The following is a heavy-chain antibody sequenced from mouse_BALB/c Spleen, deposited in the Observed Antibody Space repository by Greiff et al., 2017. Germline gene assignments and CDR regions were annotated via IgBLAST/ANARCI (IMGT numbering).Heavy chain of an antibody. CDR1: GFNIKDYY. CDR3: KSMSYGNGDY. CDR2: IDPENGDT. V-gene: IGHV14-4*02. Sequence: EVQLQESGAELVRSGASVKLSCTASGFNIKDYYMHWVKQRPEQGLEWIGWIDPENGDTEYAPKFQGKATMTADTSSNTAYLQLSSLTSEDTAVYYCKSMSYGNGDYWGQGTTLTVSS. J-gene: IGHJ2*01. D-gene: IGHD2-10*02.